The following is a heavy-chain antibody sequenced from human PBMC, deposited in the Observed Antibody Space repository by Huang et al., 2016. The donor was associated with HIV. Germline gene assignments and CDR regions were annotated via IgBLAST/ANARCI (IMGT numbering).Heavy chain of an antibody. CDR1: GFSFANYA. Sequence: QVQLVESGGGVVQPGRSLRLSCAASGFSFANYAMHWVRQAPCKRLEWVTFISNDGSSRYYADSVKGRFTISRDKFKNALYLQMNRLRGDDTAVYYCTREYTVAGAFDLWGQGTMVTVSS. J-gene: IGHJ3*01. CDR2: ISNDGSSR. CDR3: TREYTVAGAFDL. D-gene: IGHD5-12*01. V-gene: IGHV3-30-3*01.